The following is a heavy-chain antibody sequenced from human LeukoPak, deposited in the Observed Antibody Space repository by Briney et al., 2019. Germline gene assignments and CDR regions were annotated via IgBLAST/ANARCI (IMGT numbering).Heavy chain of an antibody. CDR1: GGSISSSSYY. V-gene: IGHV4-39*01. D-gene: IGHD3-22*01. CDR2: IYYSGST. CDR3: ARHAGVTMIVVVTYFDY. J-gene: IGHJ4*02. Sequence: PSETLSLTCTVSGGSISSSSYYWGWIRQPPGKGLEWIGSIYYSGSTYYNPSLKSRVTISVDTSKNQFSLKLSSVTAADTAVYYCARHAGVTMIVVVTYFDYWGQGTLVTVSS.